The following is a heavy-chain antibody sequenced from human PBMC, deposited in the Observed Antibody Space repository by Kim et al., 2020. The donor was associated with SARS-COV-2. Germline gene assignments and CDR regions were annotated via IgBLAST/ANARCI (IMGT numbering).Heavy chain of an antibody. CDR3: ARDVENIVVPAAPDY. D-gene: IGHD2-2*01. V-gene: IGHV1-3*01. Sequence: ASVKVSCKASGYTFTSYAMHWVRQAPGQRLEWMGWINAGNGNTKYSQKFQGRVTITRDTSASTAYMELSSLRSEDTAVYYCARDVENIVVPAAPDYWGQGTLVTVSS. CDR1: GYTFTSYA. CDR2: INAGNGNT. J-gene: IGHJ4*02.